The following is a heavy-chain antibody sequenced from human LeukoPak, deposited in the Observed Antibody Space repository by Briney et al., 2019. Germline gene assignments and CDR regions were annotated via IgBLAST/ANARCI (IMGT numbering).Heavy chain of an antibody. CDR1: GYSISSGYY. CDR2: IYHSGST. D-gene: IGHD2-15*01. J-gene: IGHJ5*02. Sequence: KDSETLSLTCTVSGYSISSGYYWGWIRQPPGTGLEWIGSIYHSGSTYYNPSLKSRVTISVDTSKNQFSLKLSSVTAADTAVYYCARVVVAAQNWFDPWGQGTLVTVSS. V-gene: IGHV4-38-2*02. CDR3: ARVVVAAQNWFDP.